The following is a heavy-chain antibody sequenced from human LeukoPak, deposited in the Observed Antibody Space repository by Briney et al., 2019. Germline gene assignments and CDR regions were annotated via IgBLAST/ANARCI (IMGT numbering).Heavy chain of an antibody. J-gene: IGHJ4*02. CDR1: GFTFGDYA. D-gene: IGHD3-10*01. V-gene: IGHV3-49*04. Sequence: GGSLRLSCTASGFTFGDYAMSWVRQAPGKGLEWVGLIRSKAYGGTTEYAASVKGRFTISRDDSKSIAYLQMNSLKTEHTAVYYCTRERAEWFGELLQPSYYFDYWGQGTLVTVSS. CDR3: TRERAEWFGELLQPSYYFDY. CDR2: IRSKAYGGTT.